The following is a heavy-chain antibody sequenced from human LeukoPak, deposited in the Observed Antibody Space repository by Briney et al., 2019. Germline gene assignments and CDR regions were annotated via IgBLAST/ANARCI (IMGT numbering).Heavy chain of an antibody. Sequence: PSETLSLTCTVSGGSISSYYWSWLRQPPGKGLEWMGYIYYSGSTNYNPSLTRRGTISVKKTKNQFSLKLSSVTAADTAVYYCARAEYCSSTSCYTGGYYYYYYMDVWGKGTTVTVSS. CDR3: ARAEYCSSTSCYTGGYYYYYYMDV. CDR2: IYYSGST. D-gene: IGHD2-2*02. CDR1: GGSISSYY. V-gene: IGHV4-59*01. J-gene: IGHJ6*03.